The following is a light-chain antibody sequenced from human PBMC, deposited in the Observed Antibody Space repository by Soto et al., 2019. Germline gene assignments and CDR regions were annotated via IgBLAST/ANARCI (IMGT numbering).Light chain of an antibody. CDR3: LQDYNYPPT. CDR1: QAIRND. Sequence: AIQMTQSPSSQSASVGDRVTITCRASQAIRNDLGWYQQKPGKAPKLLIYAASSLQSGVPSRFSGSGSGTDFTITISSLQAEDFATYYCLQDYNYPPTFGQGTRLEIK. CDR2: AAS. V-gene: IGKV1-6*02. J-gene: IGKJ5*01.